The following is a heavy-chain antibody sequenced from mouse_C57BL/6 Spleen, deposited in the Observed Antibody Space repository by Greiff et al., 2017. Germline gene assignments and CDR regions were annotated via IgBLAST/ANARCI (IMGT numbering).Heavy chain of an antibody. J-gene: IGHJ4*01. Sequence: VQVVESGPELVKPGASVKISCKASGYAFSSSWMNWVKQRPGKGLEWIGRIYPGDGDTNYNGKFKGKATLTADKSSSTAYMQLSSLTSEDSAVYFCASSSSGYNAMDYWGQGTSVTVSS. V-gene: IGHV1-82*01. D-gene: IGHD3-2*02. CDR1: GYAFSSSW. CDR3: ASSSSGYNAMDY. CDR2: IYPGDGDT.